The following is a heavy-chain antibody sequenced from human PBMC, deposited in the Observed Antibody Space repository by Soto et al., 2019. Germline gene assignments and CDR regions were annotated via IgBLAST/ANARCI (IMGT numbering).Heavy chain of an antibody. Sequence: SVKVSCKASGGTFSSYAISWVRQAPGQGLEWMGGIIPILGTANYAQKFQGRVTITADESTSTAYMELSSLRSEDTAVYYCARYRLAAAAPDYWGQGTLVTVSS. J-gene: IGHJ4*02. CDR1: GGTFSSYA. D-gene: IGHD6-13*01. CDR2: IIPILGTA. CDR3: ARYRLAAAAPDY. V-gene: IGHV1-69*13.